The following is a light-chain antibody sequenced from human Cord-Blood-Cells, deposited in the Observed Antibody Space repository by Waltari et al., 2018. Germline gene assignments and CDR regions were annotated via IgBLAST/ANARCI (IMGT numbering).Light chain of an antibody. CDR3: QQYNSYWT. CDR1: QSISSW. Sequence: DIQMTQSPSTLSASVGDRVTITCRASQSISSWVAWYQQKPGKAPKLLIYDASSLESGVPSRCSGSGSGTEFTHTISSLQPDDFATYYCQQYNSYWTFGQGTKVEIK. CDR2: DAS. V-gene: IGKV1-5*01. J-gene: IGKJ1*01.